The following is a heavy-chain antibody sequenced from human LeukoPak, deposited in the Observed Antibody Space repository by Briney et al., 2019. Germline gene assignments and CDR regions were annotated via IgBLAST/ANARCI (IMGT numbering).Heavy chain of an antibody. J-gene: IGHJ4*02. Sequence: GRSLRLSCAVSGFTFSSFGMHWVRQAPGKGLEWVAVISYDGSNKYYADSVRGRFTISRDNSKNTLSLQMNSLRAEDTAVYYCAKEYGGRYFDYWGQGTLVTVSS. CDR3: AKEYGGRYFDY. V-gene: IGHV3-30*18. CDR1: GFTFSSFG. D-gene: IGHD4-23*01. CDR2: ISYDGSNK.